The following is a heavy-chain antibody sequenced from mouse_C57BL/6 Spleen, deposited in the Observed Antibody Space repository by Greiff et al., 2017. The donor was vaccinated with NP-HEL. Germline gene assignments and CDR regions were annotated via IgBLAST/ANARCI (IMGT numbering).Heavy chain of an antibody. V-gene: IGHV1-80*01. D-gene: IGHD2-3*01. CDR3: ARADGYLRLYYAMDY. J-gene: IGHJ4*01. CDR1: GYAFSSYW. Sequence: VQLQQSGAELVKPGASVKISCKASGYAFSSYWMNWVKQRPGKGLEWIGQIYPGDGYTNYNGKFKGKATLTADKSSSTAYMQLSSLTSEDSAVYFCARADGYLRLYYAMDYWGQGTSVTVSS. CDR2: IYPGDGYT.